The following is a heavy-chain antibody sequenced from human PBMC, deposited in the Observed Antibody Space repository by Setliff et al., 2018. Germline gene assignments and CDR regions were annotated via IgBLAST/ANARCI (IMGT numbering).Heavy chain of an antibody. V-gene: IGHV3-23*01. CDR2: ISSGFET. Sequence: SCAASGFAFSKYGMSWVRQAPGKGLEWVAGISSGFETAYADSVKGRFTISRANSKNTLYLQMNNLRVEDTARYYCVNHNPARRSPAGTALDSWGQGTLVTVSS. CDR1: GFAFSKYG. D-gene: IGHD6-19*01. CDR3: VNHNPARRSPAGTALDS. J-gene: IGHJ4*02.